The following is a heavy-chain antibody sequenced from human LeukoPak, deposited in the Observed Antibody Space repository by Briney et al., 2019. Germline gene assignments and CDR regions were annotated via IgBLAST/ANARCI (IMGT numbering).Heavy chain of an antibody. CDR1: GFTVSSNY. J-gene: IGHJ4*02. V-gene: IGHV3-66*02. CDR3: ASEVGATTTDY. D-gene: IGHD1-26*01. Sequence: GGSLRLSCAASGFTVSSNYMSWVRQAPGRGLEWVSVIYSGGSTYYADSVKGRFTISRDNSKNTLYLQMNSLRAEDTAVYYCASEVGATTTDYWGQGTLVTVSS. CDR2: IYSGGST.